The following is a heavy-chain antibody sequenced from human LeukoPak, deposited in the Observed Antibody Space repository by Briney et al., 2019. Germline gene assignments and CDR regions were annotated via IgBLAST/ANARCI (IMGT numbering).Heavy chain of an antibody. CDR2: IKEDGSVK. CDR3: ARDSTWLLDY. CDR1: GFIFSSHW. V-gene: IGHV3-7*03. D-gene: IGHD6-19*01. J-gene: IGHJ4*02. Sequence: PGGSLRLSCTASGFIFSSHWMTWVRQSPGKGPEWVANIKEDGSVKYYVDSVKGRFTISRDNTKNALYLQMNSLRADDTAVYFCARDSTWLLDYWGQGTLITVSS.